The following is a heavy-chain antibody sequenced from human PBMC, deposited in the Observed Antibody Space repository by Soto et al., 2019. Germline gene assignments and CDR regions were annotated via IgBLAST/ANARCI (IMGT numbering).Heavy chain of an antibody. CDR2: ISSSGSTI. D-gene: IGHD4-17*01. V-gene: IGHV3-11*01. CDR3: ARCYGDYGARPYGMDV. Sequence: GGSLRLSCAASGFTFSDYYMSWIRQAPGKGLEWVSYISSSGSTIYYADSVKGRFTISRDNAKNSLYLQMNSLRAEDTAVYYCARCYGDYGARPYGMDVWGQGTTVTVSS. J-gene: IGHJ6*02. CDR1: GFTFSDYY.